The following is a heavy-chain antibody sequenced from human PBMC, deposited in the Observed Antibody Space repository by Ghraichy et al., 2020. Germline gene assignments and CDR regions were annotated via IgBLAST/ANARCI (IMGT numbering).Heavy chain of an antibody. Sequence: SETLSLTCTVSGGSISSSSYYWGWIRQPPGKGLEWIGSIYYSGSTYYNPSLKSRVTISVDTSKNQFSLKLSSVTAADTAVYYCAVRKWKLLDYWGQGTLVTVSS. CDR1: GGSISSSSYY. CDR3: AVRKWKLLDY. D-gene: IGHD1-26*01. V-gene: IGHV4-39*07. J-gene: IGHJ4*02. CDR2: IYYSGST.